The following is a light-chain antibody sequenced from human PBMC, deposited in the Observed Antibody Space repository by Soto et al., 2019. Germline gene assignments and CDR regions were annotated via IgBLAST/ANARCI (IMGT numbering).Light chain of an antibody. CDR3: QKYNSGLET. V-gene: IGKV1-27*01. Sequence: DIQMTQSPSSLSASVGDRVTITCWASQGINNNLAWYQQKPGKIPKVLIYGASTLQSGVPSRFSGSGSGTDFTLTISSLQPEDVATYYCQKYNSGLETFGPGTKVDI. CDR1: QGINNN. J-gene: IGKJ3*01. CDR2: GAS.